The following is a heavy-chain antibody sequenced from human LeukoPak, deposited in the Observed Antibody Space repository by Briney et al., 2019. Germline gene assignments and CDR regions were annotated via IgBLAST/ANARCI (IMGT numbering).Heavy chain of an antibody. CDR3: AKDVGKWESLHFFDY. CDR2: ISGSGAST. Sequence: GGSLRLSCLTSGFTFSTNAMSWVRQAPGKGLEWISGISGSGASTYYTDSVTGRFTISRDNSRNTLYLQMNSLRGDDTAVYYCAKDVGKWESLHFFDYWGQGTLVTVSS. V-gene: IGHV3-23*01. D-gene: IGHD1-26*01. J-gene: IGHJ4*02. CDR1: GFTFSTNA.